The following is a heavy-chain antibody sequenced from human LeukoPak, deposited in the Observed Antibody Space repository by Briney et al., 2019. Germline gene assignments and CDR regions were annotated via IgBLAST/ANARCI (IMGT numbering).Heavy chain of an antibody. Sequence: PGGSLRLSCAASGLTFSNYWMHWVRQAPGKGLVWVSRLNSDGGSTSYADCAKGRFTISRDNAKNTLYLQMNSLRAEDTAVYYCARDTGYSINYWGQGTLVTVSS. CDR3: ARDTGYSINY. D-gene: IGHD6-13*01. V-gene: IGHV3-74*01. J-gene: IGHJ4*02. CDR2: LNSDGGST. CDR1: GLTFSNYW.